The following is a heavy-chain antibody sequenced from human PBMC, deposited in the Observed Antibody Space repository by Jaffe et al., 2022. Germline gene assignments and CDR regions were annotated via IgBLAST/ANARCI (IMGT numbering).Heavy chain of an antibody. CDR1: GFTFSSYA. Sequence: EVQLLESGGGLVQPGGSLRLSCAASGFTFSSYAMSWVRQAPGKGLEWVSAISGSGGSTYYADSVKGRFTISRDNSKNTLYLQMNSLRAEDTAVYYCAKSHLGIAAAGIYLYYFDYWGQGTLVTVSS. V-gene: IGHV3-23*01. CDR3: AKSHLGIAAAGIYLYYFDY. CDR2: ISGSGGST. J-gene: IGHJ4*02. D-gene: IGHD6-13*01.